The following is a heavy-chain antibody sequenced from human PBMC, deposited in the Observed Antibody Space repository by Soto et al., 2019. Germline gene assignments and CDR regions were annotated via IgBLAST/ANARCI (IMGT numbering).Heavy chain of an antibody. CDR2: ISYDGSNK. CDR1: GFTFSSYA. J-gene: IGHJ6*02. D-gene: IGHD2-15*01. CDR3: AGEGLGGPYYYYGMDV. Sequence: QVQLVESGGGVVQPGRSLRLSCAASGFTFSSYAMHWVRQAPGKGLEWVAVISYDGSNKYYADSVKGRFTISRDNSKNSLYLQMNRLRAEDTAVYYCAGEGLGGPYYYYGMDVWGQGTTVTVSS. V-gene: IGHV3-30-3*01.